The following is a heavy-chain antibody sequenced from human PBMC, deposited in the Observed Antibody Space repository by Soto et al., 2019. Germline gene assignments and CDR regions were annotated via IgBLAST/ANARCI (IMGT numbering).Heavy chain of an antibody. CDR2: IYYSGST. V-gene: IGHV4-30-4*08. J-gene: IGHJ4*02. CDR3: ARGKTYDILTGHYHYFDY. D-gene: IGHD3-9*01. CDR1: GGSFRNYY. Sequence: SETLSLTCGVYGGSFRNYYWIWVRQPPGKGLEWIGYIYYSGSTYYNPSLKSRVTISVDTSKNQFSLKLSSVTAADTAVYYCARGKTYDILTGHYHYFDYWGQGTLVTVSS.